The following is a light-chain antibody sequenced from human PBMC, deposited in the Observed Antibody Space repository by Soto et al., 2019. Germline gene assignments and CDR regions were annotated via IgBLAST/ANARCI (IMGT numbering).Light chain of an antibody. CDR3: SSYRRSSTLV. J-gene: IGLJ2*01. V-gene: IGLV2-14*01. Sequence: QSALTQPASVSGSPGQSITISCTGTSSDVGGYNYVSWYQQHPGKAPKLRIYDVSNRPSGVSNRFSGSKSGNKASLTISGLQAEDEADYYCSSYRRSSTLVFGGGTQLTVL. CDR2: DVS. CDR1: SSDVGGYNY.